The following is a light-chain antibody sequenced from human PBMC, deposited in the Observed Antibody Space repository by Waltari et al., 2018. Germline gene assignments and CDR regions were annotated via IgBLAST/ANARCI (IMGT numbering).Light chain of an antibody. CDR2: KDT. J-gene: IGLJ3*02. CDR1: AFPQQF. CDR3: QSADSSGTGV. Sequence: SLELTQPPSVPVSPGQPATITRLGLAFPQQFALWYHQKPGPAPVVVIYKDTERPSGIPERFSGSSSGTTVTLTINGGQAEDEADYYWQSADSSGTGVFGGGTKLTGL. V-gene: IGLV3-25*03.